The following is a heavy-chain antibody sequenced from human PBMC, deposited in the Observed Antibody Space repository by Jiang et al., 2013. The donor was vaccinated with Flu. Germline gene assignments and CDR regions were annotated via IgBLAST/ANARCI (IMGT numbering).Heavy chain of an antibody. CDR3: ARGGRYYDSSGYSDY. Sequence: RLSCAASGFTFSSYWMSWVRQAPGKGLEWVANIKQDGSEKYYVDSVKGRFTISRDNAKNSLYLQMNSLRAEDTAVYYCARGGRYYDSSGYSDYWGQGTLVTVSS. J-gene: IGHJ4*02. V-gene: IGHV3-7*01. CDR1: GFTFSSYW. CDR2: IKQDGSEK. D-gene: IGHD3-22*01.